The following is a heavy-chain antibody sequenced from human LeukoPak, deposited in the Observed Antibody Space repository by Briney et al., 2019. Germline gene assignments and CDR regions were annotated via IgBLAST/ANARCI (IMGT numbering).Heavy chain of an antibody. V-gene: IGHV3-13*04. D-gene: IGHD3-16*01. J-gene: IGHJ3*02. CDR1: GFTFSSYD. CDR3: ARTSKVTSVMDI. Sequence: GGSLRLSCAASGFTFSSYDMHWVRQATGKGLEWVSAIDTAGNTFYPGSVKGRLTISRENAKDSLYLQMNNVRAGDTALYFCARTSKVTSVMDIWGQGTMVTVSS. CDR2: IDTAGNT.